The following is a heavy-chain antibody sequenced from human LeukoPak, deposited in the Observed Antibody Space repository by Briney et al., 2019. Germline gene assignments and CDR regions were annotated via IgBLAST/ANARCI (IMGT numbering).Heavy chain of an antibody. CDR1: GFTFSGYE. Sequence: PVGSLRLSCTASGFTFSGYEMTWVRQAPGKGLEWMSYISVNGGVMHYADSVRGRFTTSRDDAKNSLYLHMNSLRVEDTAIYYCARKTDRLGAVGRDRYFDLWGRGTSISVCS. D-gene: IGHD6-13*01. J-gene: IGHJ2*01. CDR2: ISVNGGVM. V-gene: IGHV3-48*03. CDR3: ARKTDRLGAVGRDRYFDL.